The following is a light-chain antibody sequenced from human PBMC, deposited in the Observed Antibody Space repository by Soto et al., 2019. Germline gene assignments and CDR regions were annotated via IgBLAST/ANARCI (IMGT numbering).Light chain of an antibody. J-gene: IGLJ2*01. CDR3: GAWDSSLSGVL. Sequence: QSVLTQPPSVSAAPGQQVTISCSGETSNIGNNYVSWYQQLPGAAPKLLIYVTNNRPSEIPDRFSGSRSGTSATLAITGLQTGDEGVYYCGAWDSSLSGVLFGGGTQLTVL. CDR2: VTN. CDR1: TSNIGNNY. V-gene: IGLV1-51*01.